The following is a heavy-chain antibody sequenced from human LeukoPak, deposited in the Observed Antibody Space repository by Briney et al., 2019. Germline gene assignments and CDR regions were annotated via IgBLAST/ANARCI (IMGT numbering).Heavy chain of an antibody. J-gene: IGHJ4*02. V-gene: IGHV3-7*03. CDR3: ARDPNLYSGTYDTY. CDR2: IKQDGSER. D-gene: IGHD1-26*01. Sequence: GGSLRLSCVVSGVTFSSHWMSWVRQAPGKGLEWVANIKQDGSERYYLDSVRGRFTISRDNAKNSVFLQMNSLRAEDTAVYYCARDPNLYSGTYDTYWGQGTLVTVSS. CDR1: GVTFSSHW.